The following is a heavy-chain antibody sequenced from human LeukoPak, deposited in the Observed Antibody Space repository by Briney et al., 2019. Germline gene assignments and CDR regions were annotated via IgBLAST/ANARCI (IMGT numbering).Heavy chain of an antibody. CDR1: GFTFSSYA. V-gene: IGHV3-30*04. D-gene: IGHD2-8*02. CDR3: ARASVGWWHDRPYYMDA. CDR2: ISYDGSNK. Sequence: GGSLRLSCAASGFTFSSYAMHWVRQAPGKGLEGVAVISYDGSNKYYADSVKGRFTISRDNSKNTLYLQMNSLRAEDTAVYYCARASVGWWHDRPYYMDAWGKGTTVTVSS. J-gene: IGHJ6*03.